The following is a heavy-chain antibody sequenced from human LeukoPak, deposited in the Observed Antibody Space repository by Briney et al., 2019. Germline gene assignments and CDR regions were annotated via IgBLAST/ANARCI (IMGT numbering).Heavy chain of an antibody. D-gene: IGHD3-10*01. V-gene: IGHV3-23*01. CDR3: AKGGMYYYGSRSYYSFDY. CDR2: SSGSGGST. Sequence: GGSQRLSCAASGFTFSRYAMSSVRQAPGKGLEWVSASSGSGGSTYYADSVKGRFTISRDNSKNTLYLQMNSLRAEDTAVYYCAKGGMYYYGSRSYYSFDYWGQGTLVTVSS. CDR1: GFTFSRYA. J-gene: IGHJ4*02.